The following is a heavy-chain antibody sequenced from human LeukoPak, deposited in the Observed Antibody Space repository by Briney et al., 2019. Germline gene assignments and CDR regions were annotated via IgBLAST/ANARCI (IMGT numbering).Heavy chain of an antibody. Sequence: GEALKISCKGSGYSFTSYWIGWVRQMPGKGLEWMGIIYPGDSDTRYSPSFQGQVTISADKSINTAYLQWSSLKASDTAMYYCARHGGYSYGYYYYGMDVWGQGTTVTVSS. CDR1: GYSFTSYW. CDR3: ARHGGYSYGYYYYGMDV. V-gene: IGHV5-51*01. D-gene: IGHD5-18*01. CDR2: IYPGDSDT. J-gene: IGHJ6*02.